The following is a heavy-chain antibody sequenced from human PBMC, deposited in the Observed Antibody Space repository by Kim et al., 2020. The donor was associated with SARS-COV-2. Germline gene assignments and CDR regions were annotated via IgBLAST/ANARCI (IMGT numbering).Heavy chain of an antibody. D-gene: IGHD2-2*01. Sequence: SETLSLTCAVYGGSFSGYYWSWIRQPPGKGLEWIGEINHSGSTNYNPSLKSRVTISVDTSKNQFSLKLSSVTAADTAVYYCARGRVVPAAMVSLRDYYYYGMDVWGQGTTVTVSS. V-gene: IGHV4-34*01. CDR3: ARGRVVPAAMVSLRDYYYYGMDV. CDR2: INHSGST. CDR1: GGSFSGYY. J-gene: IGHJ6*02.